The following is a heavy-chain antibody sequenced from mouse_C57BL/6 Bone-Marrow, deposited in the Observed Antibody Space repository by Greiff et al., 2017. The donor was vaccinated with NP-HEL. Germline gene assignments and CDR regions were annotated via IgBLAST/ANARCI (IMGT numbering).Heavy chain of an antibody. CDR2: ICSSSGNT. V-gene: IGHV1-81*01. CDR3: ARRNYSSNSYDWYFDV. Sequence: LLESGADLAKPGASVKLSCEASGYTFTSYGMTWVRQSPDKSLEWVGTICSSSGNTYYTENLKGQFTLTVDKAKSTAYLQMRSLTSEDTAVYFCARRNYSSNSYDWYFDVWGTGTTVTVSS. J-gene: IGHJ1*03. CDR1: GYTFTSYG. D-gene: IGHD3-3*01.